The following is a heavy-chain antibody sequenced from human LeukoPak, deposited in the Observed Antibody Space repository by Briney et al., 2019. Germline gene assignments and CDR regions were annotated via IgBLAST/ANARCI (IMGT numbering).Heavy chain of an antibody. CDR1: GGTFSSYA. CDR2: ISPNSGGT. CDR3: ARGIYSYATPFDY. D-gene: IGHD2-15*01. J-gene: IGHJ4*02. Sequence: VASVKVSCKASGGTFSSYAVSWVRQAPGQGLEWMGWISPNSGGTNYAQKFQGRFTMTRDTSITTAYMELSRLRSDDTAMYYCARGIYSYATPFDYWGQGTLVTVSS. V-gene: IGHV1-2*02.